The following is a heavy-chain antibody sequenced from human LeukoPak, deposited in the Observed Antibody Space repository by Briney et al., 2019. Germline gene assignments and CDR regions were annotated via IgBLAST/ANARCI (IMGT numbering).Heavy chain of an antibody. J-gene: IGHJ4*02. Sequence: GGSLRLSCAASGFTFSSYAMSWVRQAPGKGLEWVSTISGSGGSTYYADSVKGRFTISRDNSKNTLYLQMNSLRAEDTAIYYCAKDPPSFDYDSTSYYYPGPEYWGQGTLVTVSS. CDR3: AKDPPSFDYDSTSYYYPGPEY. CDR2: ISGSGGST. D-gene: IGHD3-22*01. CDR1: GFTFSSYA. V-gene: IGHV3-23*01.